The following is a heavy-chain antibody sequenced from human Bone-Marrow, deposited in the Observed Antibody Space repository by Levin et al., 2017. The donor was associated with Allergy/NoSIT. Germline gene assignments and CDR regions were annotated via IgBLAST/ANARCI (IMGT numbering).Heavy chain of an antibody. CDR1: GFSLTSSGVG. D-gene: IGHD6-13*01. V-gene: IGHV2-5*02. Sequence: ASGPTLVKPTQTLTLTCTFSGFSLTSSGVGVGWIRQAPGKAPEWLALIYWDDDKRYRPSLKSRLTITKDTSEHQVVLIMANMDPADTATYYCARRPYSSSWYWDYWGQGTLITVSS. CDR3: ARRPYSSSWYWDY. J-gene: IGHJ4*02. CDR2: IYWDDDK.